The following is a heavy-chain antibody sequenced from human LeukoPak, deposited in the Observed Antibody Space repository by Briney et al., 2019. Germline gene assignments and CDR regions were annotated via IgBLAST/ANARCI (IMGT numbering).Heavy chain of an antibody. CDR1: GFTFSSYS. CDR3: ARDNCSSTSCYYFDY. Sequence: GGSLRLSCAASGFTFSSYSMNWVRQAPGKGLEWVSSISSSSSYIYYADSVKGRFTISRDNAKNSLHLQMNSLRAEDTAVYYCARDNCSSTSCYYFDYWGQGTLVTVSS. D-gene: IGHD2-2*01. V-gene: IGHV3-21*01. J-gene: IGHJ4*02. CDR2: ISSSSSYI.